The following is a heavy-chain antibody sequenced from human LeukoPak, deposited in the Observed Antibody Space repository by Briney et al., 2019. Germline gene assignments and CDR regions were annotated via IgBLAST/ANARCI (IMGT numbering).Heavy chain of an antibody. J-gene: IGHJ4*02. CDR2: VGTSSNNI. V-gene: IGHV3-21*01. CDR1: GFTISRYD. CDR3: ASGTVGNYALDY. D-gene: IGHD1-7*01. Sequence: PSGTLSLSCAASGFTISRYDMNWVRQAPGQGLEWVSSVGTSSNNIYYTDSVKGRFTISRDNAKNSLYLQVDSLRVEDTAVYFCASGTVGNYALDYWGQGTLVTVSS.